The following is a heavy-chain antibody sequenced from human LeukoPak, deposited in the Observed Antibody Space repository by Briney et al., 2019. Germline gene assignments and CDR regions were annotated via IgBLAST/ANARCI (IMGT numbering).Heavy chain of an antibody. Sequence: GGSLRLSCAASGFTFSSYPMHWVRQGPGMGLEYVSSIGSNGDNPHYANSVKGRFTISRDTSKNTLYLQMGSLRAEDTAVYYCARDRDSGWSFDYWGQGTLVTVSS. V-gene: IGHV3-64*01. D-gene: IGHD6-19*01. CDR2: IGSNGDNP. CDR1: GFTFSSYP. J-gene: IGHJ4*02. CDR3: ARDRDSGWSFDY.